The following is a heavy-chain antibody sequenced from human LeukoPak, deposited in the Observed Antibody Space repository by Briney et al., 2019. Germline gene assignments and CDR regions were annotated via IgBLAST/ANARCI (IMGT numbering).Heavy chain of an antibody. Sequence: SETLSLTCTVSGGSISSYDWSWIRQPAGKGLEWIGRIYTSGSTNYNPSLESRVTISVDTSKNQFSLNLSSVTAADTAVYFCARQRHSSGRRFDYWGQGTLVTVSS. CDR1: GGSISSYD. CDR2: IYTSGST. CDR3: ARQRHSSGRRFDY. V-gene: IGHV4-4*07. J-gene: IGHJ4*02. D-gene: IGHD6-19*01.